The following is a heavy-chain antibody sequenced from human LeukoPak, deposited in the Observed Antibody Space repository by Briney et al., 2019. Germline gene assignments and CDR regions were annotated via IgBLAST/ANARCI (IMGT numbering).Heavy chain of an antibody. D-gene: IGHD3-22*01. Sequence: GGSLRHSCAASGFTFSRYSMNWVRQAPGKGLEWVASISSTSTFIYSADSVKGRFTISRDTAKNSLFLQMNSLRAEDTAIYYCARDYFDSCDYPQTNYYYYMHVCGEGTTFTVSS. J-gene: IGHJ6*03. CDR1: GFTFSRYS. CDR2: ISSTSTFI. V-gene: IGHV3-21*01. CDR3: ARDYFDSCDYPQTNYYYYMHV.